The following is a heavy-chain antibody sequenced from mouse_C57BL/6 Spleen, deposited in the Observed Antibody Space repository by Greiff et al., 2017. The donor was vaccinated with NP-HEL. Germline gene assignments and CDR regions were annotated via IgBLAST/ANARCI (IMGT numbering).Heavy chain of an antibody. V-gene: IGHV1-81*01. CDR2: IYPRSGNT. CDR1: GYTFTSYG. CDR3: ARGVFLITTVVENYFDY. J-gene: IGHJ2*01. Sequence: QVHVKQSGAELARPGASVKLSCKASGYTFTSYGISWVKQRTGQGLEWIGEIYPRSGNTYYNEKFKGKATLTADKSSSTAYMELRSLTSEDSAVYFCARGVFLITTVVENYFDYWGQGTTLTVSS. D-gene: IGHD1-1*01.